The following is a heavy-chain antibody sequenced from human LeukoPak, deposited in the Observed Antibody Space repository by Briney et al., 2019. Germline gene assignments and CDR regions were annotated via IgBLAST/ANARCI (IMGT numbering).Heavy chain of an antibody. CDR3: ARCGYSYGYCDY. CDR1: GYSISSGYY. D-gene: IGHD5-18*01. Sequence: PSETLSLTCTVSGYSISSGYYWGWIRQPPGKGLEWIGSIYHSGSTYYNPSLKSRVTISVDTSKNQFSLKLSSVTAADTAVYYCARCGYSYGYCDYWGQGTLVTVSS. CDR2: IYHSGST. J-gene: IGHJ4*02. V-gene: IGHV4-38-2*02.